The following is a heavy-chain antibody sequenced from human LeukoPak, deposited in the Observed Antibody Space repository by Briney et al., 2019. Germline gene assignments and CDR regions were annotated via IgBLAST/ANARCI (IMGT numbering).Heavy chain of an antibody. CDR2: IYTSGST. Sequence: SQTLFLACTVSGGSISSGSYYWSWIRQPAGKGLEWIGRIYTSGSTNYNPSLKSRVTVSVDTSKNQFSLKLSSVTAADTAVYYCARAAAALLDIWGQGTMVTVSS. D-gene: IGHD2-2*01. CDR1: GGSISSGSYY. J-gene: IGHJ3*02. V-gene: IGHV4-61*02. CDR3: ARAAAALLDI.